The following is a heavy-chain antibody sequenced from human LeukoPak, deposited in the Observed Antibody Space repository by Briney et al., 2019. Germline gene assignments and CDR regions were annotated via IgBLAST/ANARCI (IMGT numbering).Heavy chain of an antibody. CDR3: VSPRGFSYGYFYG. Sequence: PSETLSLTCTVSGGSISSSSAYWGWIRQPPGKGLEWIGSIYYSKNTYYNPSLKSRVTISADTSKNQFSLTLGSVSATDTAVYYCVSPRGFSYGYFYGWGQGTLVTVS. V-gene: IGHV4-39*01. CDR1: GGSISSSSAY. D-gene: IGHD5-18*01. J-gene: IGHJ4*02. CDR2: IYYSKNT.